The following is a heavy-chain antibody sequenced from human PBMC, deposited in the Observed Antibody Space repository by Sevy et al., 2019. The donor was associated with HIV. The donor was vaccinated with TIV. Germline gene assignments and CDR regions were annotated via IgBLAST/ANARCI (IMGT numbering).Heavy chain of an antibody. V-gene: IGHV3-7*01. CDR3: ARAPEYGDYVYYFDY. D-gene: IGHD4-17*01. CDR1: GFTFSRYW. Sequence: GGSLRLSCAGSGFTFSRYWMSWVRRAPGKGLEWVANIKQDGSEKYYVDSVKGRFTTSRDNAKNSLYLQMNSLRAEDTAVYYCARAPEYGDYVYYFDYWGQGTLVTVSS. J-gene: IGHJ4*02. CDR2: IKQDGSEK.